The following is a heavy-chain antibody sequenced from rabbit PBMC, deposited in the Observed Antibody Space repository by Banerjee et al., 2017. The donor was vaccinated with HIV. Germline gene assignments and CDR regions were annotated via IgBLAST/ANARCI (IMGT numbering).Heavy chain of an antibody. CDR3: VREAGVIGWNFNL. V-gene: IGHV1S7*01. Sequence: QLEESAGGLVQPGGSLKLSCKASGFTLSSYYMNWVRQAPGKGLEWIGYIDPVFGISYYANWVSGRFSISRENAQNTVFLQMNSLTAADTATYFCVREAGVIGWNFNLWGQGTLVTVS. CDR2: IDPVFGIS. J-gene: IGHJ4*01. CDR1: GFTLSSYY. D-gene: IGHD1-1*01.